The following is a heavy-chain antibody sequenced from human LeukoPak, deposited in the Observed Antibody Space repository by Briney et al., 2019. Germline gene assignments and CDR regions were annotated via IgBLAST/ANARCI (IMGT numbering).Heavy chain of an antibody. CDR3: ARDSGYGTFDI. V-gene: IGHV3-21*01. CDR2: ISSSSSYI. CDR1: GFTFSSYS. J-gene: IGHJ3*02. D-gene: IGHD5-12*01. Sequence: GGSLRLSCAASGFTFSSYSMNWVRQAPGKGLEWVSSISSSSSYIYYADSVKGRFTISRDNAKNSLYLQMNSLRAENTAVYYCARDSGYGTFDIWGQGTMVTVSS.